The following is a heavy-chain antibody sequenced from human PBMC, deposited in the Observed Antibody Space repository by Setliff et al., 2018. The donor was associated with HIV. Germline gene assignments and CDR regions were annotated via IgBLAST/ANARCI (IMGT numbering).Heavy chain of an antibody. Sequence: ASVKVSCKASGYTFTRNLIHWMRQAPGQSLEWMGWINTGSNGNTKYSQKFQGRVTITRDTSASTVYMELSSLKSEDTAVYYCARYIGTVWHNWFEPWGQGSLVAV. D-gene: IGHD3-16*02. V-gene: IGHV1-3*04. CDR2: INTGSNGNT. CDR3: ARYIGTVWHNWFEP. CDR1: GYTFTRNL. J-gene: IGHJ5*02.